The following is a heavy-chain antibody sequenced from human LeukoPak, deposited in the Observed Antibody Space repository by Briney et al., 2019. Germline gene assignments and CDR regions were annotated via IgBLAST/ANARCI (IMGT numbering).Heavy chain of an antibody. CDR3: AKDDYYDSSGYYDY. CDR1: GFTFSSYA. CDR2: ISGSGGST. D-gene: IGHD3-22*01. Sequence: GGSLRLSCAASGFTFSSYAMSWVRQAPGKGLEWVSAISGSGGSTYYADSVKGRSTISRDNSKNTLYLQMNSLRAEDTAVYYCAKDDYYDSSGYYDYWGQGTLVTVSS. J-gene: IGHJ4*02. V-gene: IGHV3-23*01.